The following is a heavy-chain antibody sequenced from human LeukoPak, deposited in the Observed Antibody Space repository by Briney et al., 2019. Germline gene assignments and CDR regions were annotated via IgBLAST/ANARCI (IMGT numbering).Heavy chain of an antibody. Sequence: SETLSLTCTVSGGSISSYYWSWIRQPPGKGLEWIGSIYYSGSTYYNPSLKSRVTISVDTSKNQFSLKLSSVTAADTAVYYCARDRGGEFDPWGQGTLVTVSS. CDR1: GGSISSYY. V-gene: IGHV4-59*12. CDR2: IYYSGST. J-gene: IGHJ5*02. D-gene: IGHD3-10*01. CDR3: ARDRGGEFDP.